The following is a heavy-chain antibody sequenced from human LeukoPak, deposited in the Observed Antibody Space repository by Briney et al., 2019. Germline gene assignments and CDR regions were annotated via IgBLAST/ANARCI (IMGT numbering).Heavy chain of an antibody. CDR1: GGSLSSSY. CDR2: IYYTGST. J-gene: IGHJ2*01. V-gene: IGHV4-59*01. Sequence: SETLSLTCTVSGGSLSSSYWSWIRQPPGKGLEWIGYIYYTGSTNYNPSLTSRVPISVDTSKNQFSLKLSSVNAADTAVYYCAIGSSSGWYWYFDLWGRGTLVTVSS. D-gene: IGHD6-19*01. CDR3: AIGSSSGWYWYFDL.